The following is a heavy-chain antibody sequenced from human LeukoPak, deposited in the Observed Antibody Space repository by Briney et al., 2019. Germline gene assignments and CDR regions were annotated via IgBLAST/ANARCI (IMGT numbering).Heavy chain of an antibody. CDR3: AKDRHAPGRYCSSTSCFPFDS. CDR2: ISGSGGNT. Sequence: QPGGSLRLSCAASGFTFSSYAMNWVRQAPGKGLEWVSGISGSGGNTYYADSVKGRFTISRDNTKNTLYLQMNSLRAEDTAVYYCAKDRHAPGRYCSSTSCFPFDSWGQGTLVTVSS. CDR1: GFTFSSYA. V-gene: IGHV3-23*01. J-gene: IGHJ5*01. D-gene: IGHD2-2*01.